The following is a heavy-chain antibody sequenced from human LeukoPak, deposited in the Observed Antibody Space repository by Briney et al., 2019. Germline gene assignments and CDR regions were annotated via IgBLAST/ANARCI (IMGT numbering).Heavy chain of an antibody. CDR1: GFPFSRYS. V-gene: IGHV3-74*01. CDR3: ARDRMIAAAGFDY. CDR2: VNSDGSGT. Sequence: GGSLRLSWAASGFPFSRYSMHWVRQAPGKGLVWGSHVNSDGSGTDYADSVKGRFTISRDNAKNSLYLQMNSLRAEDTAVYYCARDRMIAAAGFDYWGQGTLVTVSS. J-gene: IGHJ4*02. D-gene: IGHD6-25*01.